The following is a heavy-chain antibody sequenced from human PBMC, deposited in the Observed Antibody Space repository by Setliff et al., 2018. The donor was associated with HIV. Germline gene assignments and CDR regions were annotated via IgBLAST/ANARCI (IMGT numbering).Heavy chain of an antibody. J-gene: IGHJ6*03. D-gene: IGHD3-22*01. Sequence: SETLSLTCTVSGASISTYYWSWIRQPPGKRLEWLGYIYSSGNTGGSTNYSPSLKSRVTTSLDTSKNQFSLKLSSVTAADTAVYYCARTYYYDSSGYLGPVSNYYYMDVWGKGTTVTVSS. V-gene: IGHV4-4*09. CDR2: IYSSGNTGGST. CDR1: GASISTYY. CDR3: ARTYYYDSSGYLGPVSNYYYMDV.